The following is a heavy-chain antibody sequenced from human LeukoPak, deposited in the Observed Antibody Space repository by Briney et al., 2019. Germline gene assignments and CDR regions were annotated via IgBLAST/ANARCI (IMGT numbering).Heavy chain of an antibody. CDR3: ARDSAGNDY. V-gene: IGHV3-7*01. D-gene: IGHD6-13*01. Sequence: GGSLRLSCEASGFTFSTYWMSWVRQAPGKGLEWVANIKQDGSEKYYVDSVKGRFTISRDNDKNSLYLQMNSLRAEDTAMYYCARDSAGNDYWGQGTLVTVSS. CDR2: IKQDGSEK. J-gene: IGHJ4*02. CDR1: GFTFSTYW.